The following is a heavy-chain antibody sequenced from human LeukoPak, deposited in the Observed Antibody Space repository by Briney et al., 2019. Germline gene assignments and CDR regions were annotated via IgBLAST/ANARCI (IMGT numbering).Heavy chain of an antibody. CDR1: GCSISSYY. CDR3: SKGGYYGSGNDLRFDP. CDR2: IHYPGST. J-gene: IGHJ5*02. V-gene: IGHV4-59*01. Sequence: SETLSLTCTVSGCSISSYYWSWIRQSPGKGLECIGYIHYPGSTNYNPSPKRRRTTTFEASKKHFSLKLKSVIAAEAAAVYCSKGGYYGSGNDLRFDPWGEGNLVTVSS. D-gene: IGHD3-10*01.